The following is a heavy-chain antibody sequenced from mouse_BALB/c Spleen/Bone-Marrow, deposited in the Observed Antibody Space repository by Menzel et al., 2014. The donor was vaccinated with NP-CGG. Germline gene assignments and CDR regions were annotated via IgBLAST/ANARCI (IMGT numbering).Heavy chain of an antibody. CDR3: ARGGNYGAMDY. J-gene: IGHJ4*01. CDR2: ISDGGSYT. Sequence: EVMLVESGGGLVKPGGSLKLSCAASGFTFSDYYMYWVRQTPEKRLEWVATISDGGSYTYYPDSVKGRFTISRDNAKNNLYLQMSSLESEDTAMYYCARGGNYGAMDYWGQGTSVTVSS. CDR1: GFTFSDYY. V-gene: IGHV5-4*02. D-gene: IGHD2-1*01.